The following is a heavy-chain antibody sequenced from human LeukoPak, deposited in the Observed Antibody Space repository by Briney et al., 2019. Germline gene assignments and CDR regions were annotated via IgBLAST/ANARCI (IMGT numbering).Heavy chain of an antibody. CDR2: MNPNSGIT. CDR1: GYSFTSYD. V-gene: IGHV1-8*02. Sequence: ASVKVPCKASGYSFTSYDINWVRQATGQGLERMGWMNPNSGITAYAQKFEGRVTMTRNTSTSTAYMELSSLRSEDTAVYYCARNPRSYGLDYWGQGTPVTVSS. CDR3: ARNPRSYGLDY. J-gene: IGHJ4*02. D-gene: IGHD5-18*01.